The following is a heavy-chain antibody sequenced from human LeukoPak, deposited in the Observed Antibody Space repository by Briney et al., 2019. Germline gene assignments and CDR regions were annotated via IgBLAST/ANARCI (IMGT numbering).Heavy chain of an antibody. CDR3: ARGSGYHDWFDP. J-gene: IGHJ5*02. V-gene: IGHV4-61*02. CDR2: IYTSGST. CDR1: GGSISSGSYY. Sequence: PSETLSLTCTVSGGSISSGSYYWSWIRQSAGKGLEWIGRIYTSGSTNYNPSLKSRVTISLDTSKNQFSLKLSSVTAADTAVYYCARGSGYHDWFDPWGQGTLVTVSS. D-gene: IGHD3-22*01.